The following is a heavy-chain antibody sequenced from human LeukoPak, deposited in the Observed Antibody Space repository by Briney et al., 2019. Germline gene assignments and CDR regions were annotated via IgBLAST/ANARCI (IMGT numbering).Heavy chain of an antibody. Sequence: SETLSLTCSVSGGSISNYYWSWIRQPPGKGLEWLGYISYSGSTNYNPSLKSRVTISADTSKNQFSLKVSSVTAADTAVYYCARSRSTAIESWGQGTLVTVSS. J-gene: IGHJ4*02. CDR1: GGSISNYY. D-gene: IGHD6-13*01. CDR2: ISYSGST. CDR3: ARSRSTAIES. V-gene: IGHV4-59*01.